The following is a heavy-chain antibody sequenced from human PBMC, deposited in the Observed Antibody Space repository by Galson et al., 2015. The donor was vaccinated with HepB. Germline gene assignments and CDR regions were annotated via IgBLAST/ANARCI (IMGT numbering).Heavy chain of an antibody. CDR2: IYPGDPDA. J-gene: IGHJ3*02. D-gene: IGHD1-26*01. Sequence: QSGAEVKKPGESLKISCWGSGYTFTTYWIGWVRQMPGKGLEWMGIIYPGDPDARYSPSFQGLVTISVHKSINTAYLQLNSLRASDTAIYYCARHHPNSGSYYGAFDIWGQGTMVTVSS. CDR3: ARHHPNSGSYYGAFDI. CDR1: GYTFTTYW. V-gene: IGHV5-51*01.